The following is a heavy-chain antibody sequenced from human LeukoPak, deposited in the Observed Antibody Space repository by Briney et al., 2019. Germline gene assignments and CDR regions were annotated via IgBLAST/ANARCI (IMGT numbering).Heavy chain of an antibody. CDR2: ISSSSSYI. V-gene: IGHV3-21*01. D-gene: IGHD5-18*01. CDR1: GFTFSSYS. CDR3: ARDRIQLWFMDV. Sequence: GGSLRLSCAASGFTFSSYSMNWVRQAPGKGLEWVSSISSSSSYIYYADSVKGRFTISRDNAKNSLYPQMNSLRAEDTAVYYCARDRIQLWFMDVWGKGTTVTVSS. J-gene: IGHJ6*03.